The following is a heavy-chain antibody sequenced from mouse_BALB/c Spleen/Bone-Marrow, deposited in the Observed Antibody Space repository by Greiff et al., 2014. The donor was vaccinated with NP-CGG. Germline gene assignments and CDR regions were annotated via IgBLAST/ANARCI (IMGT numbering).Heavy chain of an antibody. CDR1: GYTFTDYY. V-gene: IGHV1-19*01. J-gene: IGHJ3*01. Sequence: VQLQQPGPELVKPGASVKMSCKASGYTFTDYYMDWVKQSHGESFEWIGRVNPYNGGTSYNQKFKGKATLTVDESSSTAYMELNSLTSEDSAVYYCARGNYYGNWFAYWGQGTLVTVSA. D-gene: IGHD2-1*01. CDR2: VNPYNGGT. CDR3: ARGNYYGNWFAY.